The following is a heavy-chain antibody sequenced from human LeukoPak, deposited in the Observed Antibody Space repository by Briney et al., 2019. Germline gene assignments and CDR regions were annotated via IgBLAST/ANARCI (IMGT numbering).Heavy chain of an antibody. V-gene: IGHV4-39*07. J-gene: IGHJ6*03. CDR1: GGSISSSSYY. D-gene: IGHD5-24*01. CDR2: IYYSGST. Sequence: PSETLSLTCTVSGGSISSSSYYWGWIRQPPGKGLEWIGSIYYSGSTYYNPSLKSRVTISVDTSKNQFSLKLSSVTAADTAVYYCARDKALRRWLHNYYYYYYMDVWGKGTTVTVSS. CDR3: ARDKALRRWLHNYYYYYYMDV.